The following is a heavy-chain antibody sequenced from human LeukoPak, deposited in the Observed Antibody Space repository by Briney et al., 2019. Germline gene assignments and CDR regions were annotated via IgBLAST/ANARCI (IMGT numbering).Heavy chain of an antibody. V-gene: IGHV1-18*01. D-gene: IGHD3-22*01. J-gene: IGHJ4*02. CDR2: ISAYNGNT. CDR1: GYTFTSYG. CDR3: ARDRRRTYYYDSSGYYGTDFDY. Sequence: ASVKVSCKASGYTFTSYGISWVRQAPGQGLEWMGWISAYNGNTNYAQKLQGRVTMTTDTSTSTAYMELRSLRSDDTAVYYCARDRRRTYYYDSSGYYGTDFDYWGQGTLVTVSS.